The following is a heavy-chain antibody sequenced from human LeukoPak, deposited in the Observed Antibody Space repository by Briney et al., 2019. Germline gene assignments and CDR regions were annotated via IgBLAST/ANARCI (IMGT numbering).Heavy chain of an antibody. J-gene: IGHJ4*02. CDR2: IYYSGST. CDR3: ARLPAGYSSPKYYFDY. CDR1: GGSISSSRYS. Sequence: SETLSLTCTVSGGSISSSRYSWGWIRQPPGKGLEWIGSIYYSGSTYYNPSLKSRVTISVDTSKNQFSLKLSSVTAADTAVYYCARLPAGYSSPKYYFDYWGQGTLVTVSS. V-gene: IGHV4-39*01. D-gene: IGHD6-13*01.